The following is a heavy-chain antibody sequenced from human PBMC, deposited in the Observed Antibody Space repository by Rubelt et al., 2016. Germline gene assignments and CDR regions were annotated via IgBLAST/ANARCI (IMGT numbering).Heavy chain of an antibody. CDR3: AGQGPKYQMYYFEN. V-gene: IGHV4-39*02. CDR1: GSITSNTYY. D-gene: IGHD5-24*01. J-gene: IGHJ4*02. Sequence: QLRLQESGPGLLKPSETLSLTCTGGSITSNTYYWGWIRQPPGKGLEWIGSIYNSANTYYNPSLTSRVTMSLDTSRNHLTLRRAVVNGADEAVYVCAGQGPKYQMYYFENWGQGTLVTVSS. CDR2: IYNSANT.